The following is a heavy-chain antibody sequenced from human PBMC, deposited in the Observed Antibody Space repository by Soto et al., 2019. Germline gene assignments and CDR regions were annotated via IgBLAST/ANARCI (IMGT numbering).Heavy chain of an antibody. J-gene: IGHJ6*02. CDR2: ISSNGGST. D-gene: IGHD6-13*01. CDR3: LPDRIAAAGRNYYGMDV. CDR1: GFTFSSYA. Sequence: PGGSLRLSCSASGFTFSSYAMHWVRQAPGKGLEYVSAISSNGGSTYYADSVKGRFTISRDNSKNTLYLQMSSLRAEDTAVYYCLPDRIAAAGRNYYGMDVWGQGTTVTVSS. V-gene: IGHV3-64D*08.